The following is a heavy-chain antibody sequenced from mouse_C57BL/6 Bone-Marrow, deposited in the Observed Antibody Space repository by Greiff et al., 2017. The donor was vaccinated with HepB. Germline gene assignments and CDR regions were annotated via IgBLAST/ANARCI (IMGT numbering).Heavy chain of an antibody. CDR3: TTYGSSYDFDD. D-gene: IGHD1-1*01. Sequence: EVKLQESGAELVRPGASVKLSCTASGFNIKDDYMHWVKQRPEQGLEWIGWIDPENGDTEYASKFQGKATITADTSSNTAYLQLRSLTSEDTAVYYCTTYGSSYDFDDWGQGTTLTVSS. J-gene: IGHJ2*01. V-gene: IGHV14-4*01. CDR1: GFNIKDDY. CDR2: IDPENGDT.